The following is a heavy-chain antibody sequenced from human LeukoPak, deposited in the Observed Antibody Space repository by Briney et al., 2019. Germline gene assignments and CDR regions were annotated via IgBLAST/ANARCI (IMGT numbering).Heavy chain of an antibody. Sequence: GGSLRLSCAASGFTFSNAWMSWVRQAPGKGLEWVGRIKSKTDGGTTDYAAPVKGRFTISRDDSKNTLYLQMNSLKTEDTAVYYCTTMIVLMVYAHHDAFDIWGQGTMVTVPS. CDR1: GFTFSNAW. CDR2: IKSKTDGGTT. CDR3: TTMIVLMVYAHHDAFDI. J-gene: IGHJ3*02. D-gene: IGHD2-8*01. V-gene: IGHV3-15*01.